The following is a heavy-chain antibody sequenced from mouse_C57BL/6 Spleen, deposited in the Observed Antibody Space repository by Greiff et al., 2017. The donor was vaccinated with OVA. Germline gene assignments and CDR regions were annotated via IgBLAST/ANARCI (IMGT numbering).Heavy chain of an antibody. D-gene: IGHD1-1*01. CDR3: TRRDYGSSYLYYFDY. V-gene: IGHV1-15*01. J-gene: IGHJ2*01. Sequence: QVQLQQSGAELVRPGASVTLSCKASGYTFTDYEMHWVKQTPVHGLEWIGAIDPETGGTAYNQKFKGKAILTADKSSSTAYMELRSLTSEASAVYYCTRRDYGSSYLYYFDYWSQGTTLTVSS. CDR2: IDPETGGT. CDR1: GYTFTDYE.